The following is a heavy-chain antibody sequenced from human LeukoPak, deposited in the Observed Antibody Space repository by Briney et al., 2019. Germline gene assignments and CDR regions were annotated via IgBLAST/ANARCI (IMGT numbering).Heavy chain of an antibody. CDR2: IYYSGST. J-gene: IGHJ4*02. D-gene: IGHD3-10*01. CDR3: ARSRRGYFDY. Sequence: SETLSLTCTVSGGSISSYYGSWIRQPPGKGLEWIGYIYYSGSTNYNPSLKSRVTISVDTSKNQFSLKLSSVTAADTAVYYCARSRRGYFDYWGQGTLVTVSS. CDR1: GGSISSYY. V-gene: IGHV4-59*12.